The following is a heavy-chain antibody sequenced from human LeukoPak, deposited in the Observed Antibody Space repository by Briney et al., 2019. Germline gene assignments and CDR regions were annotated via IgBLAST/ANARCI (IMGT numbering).Heavy chain of an antibody. CDR1: GGTFSSYA. J-gene: IGHJ4*02. D-gene: IGHD2-2*02. Sequence: ASVKVSCKASGGTFSSYAISWVRQAPGQGLEWMGRINPNSGGTNYAQKFQGRVTMTRDTSISTAYMELSRLRSDDTAVYYCARVGPGWDRYCSSTSCYTRHISFDYWGQGTLVTVSS. CDR2: INPNSGGT. V-gene: IGHV1-2*06. CDR3: ARVGPGWDRYCSSTSCYTRHISFDY.